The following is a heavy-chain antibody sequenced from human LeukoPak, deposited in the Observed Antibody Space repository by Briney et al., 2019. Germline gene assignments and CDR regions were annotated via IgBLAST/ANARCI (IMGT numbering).Heavy chain of an antibody. Sequence: GGSLRLSCAVSGFTVTNDYMNWVRQAPGKGLEWVSIIYSGGSTYYADSVKGRFTISRDNSKNTLYLQMNSLRPEDTAVYYCARDVVIYYDSSGSAALYYYFGMDVWGQGTTVTVSS. CDR3: ARDVVIYYDSSGSAALYYYFGMDV. V-gene: IGHV3-66*02. D-gene: IGHD3-22*01. CDR2: IYSGGST. CDR1: GFTVTNDY. J-gene: IGHJ6*02.